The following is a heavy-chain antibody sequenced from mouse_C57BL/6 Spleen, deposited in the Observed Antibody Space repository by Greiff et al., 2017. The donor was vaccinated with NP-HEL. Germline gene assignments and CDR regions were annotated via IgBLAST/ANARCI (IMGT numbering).Heavy chain of an antibody. V-gene: IGHV1-42*01. Sequence: VQLKESGPELVKPGASVKISCKASGYSFTGYYMNWVKQSPEKSLEWIGEINPSTGGTTYNQKFKAKATLTVDKSSSTAYMQLKSLTSEDSAVYYCARGLLWLRAMDYWGQGTSVTVSS. CDR1: GYSFTGYY. J-gene: IGHJ4*01. D-gene: IGHD2-2*01. CDR3: ARGLLWLRAMDY. CDR2: INPSTGGT.